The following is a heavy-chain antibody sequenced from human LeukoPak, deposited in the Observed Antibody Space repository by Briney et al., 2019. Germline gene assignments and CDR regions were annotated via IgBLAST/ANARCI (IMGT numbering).Heavy chain of an antibody. J-gene: IGHJ3*02. D-gene: IGHD3-3*01. V-gene: IGHV4-31*11. CDR1: GDSISSGGYW. Sequence: RSSETLSLTCAVSGDSISSGGYWWSWIRQHPGKGPEWIGYISYGGNTYYNPSLKSRVAISADTPKNQFSLKLSSTTAADTAVYYCARVPSSDTTTIFGVVATVGWGAFDIWGQGTMVTVSS. CDR2: ISYGGNT. CDR3: ARVPSSDTTTIFGVVATVGWGAFDI.